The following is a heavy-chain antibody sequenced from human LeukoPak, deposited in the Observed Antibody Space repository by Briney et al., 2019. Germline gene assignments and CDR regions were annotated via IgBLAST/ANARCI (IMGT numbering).Heavy chain of an antibody. CDR1: GYSFTGYY. CDR3: ARGVALGGSGSGFDY. CDR2: INPNSGGT. D-gene: IGHD3-16*01. J-gene: IGHJ4*02. Sequence: ASVKVSCKASGYSFTGYYMRWVRQAPGQGPEWMAWINPNSGGTNSAQKFQGRVTMTRDTSISTAYMELSSLTSDDTAIYYCARGVALGGSGSGFDYWGQGTLVTVSS. V-gene: IGHV1-2*02.